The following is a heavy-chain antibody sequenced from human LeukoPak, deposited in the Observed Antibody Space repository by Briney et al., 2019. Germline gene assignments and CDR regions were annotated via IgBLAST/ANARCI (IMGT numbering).Heavy chain of an antibody. CDR1: GFTFISYW. CDR3: ARWSGAYHTFDY. V-gene: IGHV3-7*04. Sequence: GGSLRLSYAASGFTFISYWMTWVRQAPGKGLEWVASIKQDGSEKSYVDSVKGRFTISRDSGKNSLYLQMNSLRAEDTAVYYCARWSGAYHTFDYWGQGTLVTVSS. J-gene: IGHJ4*02. CDR2: IKQDGSEK. D-gene: IGHD1-14*01.